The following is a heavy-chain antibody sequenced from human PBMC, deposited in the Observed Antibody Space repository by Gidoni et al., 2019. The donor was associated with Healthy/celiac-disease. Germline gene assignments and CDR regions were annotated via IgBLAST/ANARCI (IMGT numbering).Heavy chain of an antibody. CDR2: IRSKANSYAT. CDR1: GFTFSGSA. CDR3: TRLDFYYYMDV. V-gene: IGHV3-73*01. Sequence: EVQLVESGGGLVQPGGSLKLSCAASGFTFSGSARHWVRPASGEGVEWVGRIRSKANSYATAYAASVKGRFTISRDDSKNTAYLQMNSLKTEDTAVYYCTRLDFYYYMDVWGKGTTVTVSS. J-gene: IGHJ6*03.